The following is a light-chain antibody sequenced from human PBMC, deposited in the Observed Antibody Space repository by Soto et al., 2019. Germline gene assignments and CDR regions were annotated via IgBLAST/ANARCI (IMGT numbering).Light chain of an antibody. V-gene: IGLV2-11*01. CDR2: DVN. J-gene: IGLJ1*01. Sequence: QSVLTQPHSVSGSPGQSVTISCTGTSSDVGRYNFVSWYQRHPGKAPKLMIYDVNKRPSGVPDRFSASKSGNTASLTISGLQAEDEADYYCCSHEASNSYVFGTGTKLTVL. CDR1: SSDVGRYNF. CDR3: CSHEASNSYV.